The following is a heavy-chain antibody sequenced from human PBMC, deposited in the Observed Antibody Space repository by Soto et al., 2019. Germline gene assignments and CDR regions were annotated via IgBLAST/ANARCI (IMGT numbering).Heavy chain of an antibody. CDR1: GGSITTSIHQ. J-gene: IGHJ6*03. V-gene: IGHV4-39*01. CDR3: ARLSPFHFSSTACFQYYYMDV. D-gene: IGHD2-2*01. CDR2: IHYSGST. Sequence: PSETLSLTCSVSGGSITTSIHQWGWIRQPPGKGLEWIGNIHYSGSTYYNPSLKSRVTISIDTSKNQFSLRLSSVTAADTTVYYCARLSPFHFSSTACFQYYYMDVWGKGTTVTVSS.